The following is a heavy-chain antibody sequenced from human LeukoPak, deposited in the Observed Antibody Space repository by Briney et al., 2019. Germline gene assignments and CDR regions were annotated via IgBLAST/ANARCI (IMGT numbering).Heavy chain of an antibody. V-gene: IGHV1-8*01. D-gene: IGHD4-23*01. CDR1: GYTFTTYD. Sequence: ASVKVSCKASGYTFTTYDIDWVRQATGQGREGMGWMNPNSGNTGYAQKFQGRVTMTRNTSISTAYMELRSLRSEDTDVYYCARGPNKSDGGNSGSAWFDPWGQGTLVTVSS. CDR3: ARGPNKSDGGNSGSAWFDP. CDR2: MNPNSGNT. J-gene: IGHJ5*02.